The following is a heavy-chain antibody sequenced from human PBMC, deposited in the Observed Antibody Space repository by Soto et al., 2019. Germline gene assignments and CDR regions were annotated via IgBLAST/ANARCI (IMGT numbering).Heavy chain of an antibody. D-gene: IGHD3-10*01. CDR1: GFTFSSFA. J-gene: IGHJ4*02. Sequence: EVQLLESGGGLVQPGGSLRLSCAASGFTFSSFAMSWVHQAPGKGLEWVSAISGSGGSTLYADSVKGRFTISRDNSKNTLYLQMNSLRAEDTAVYYCAKDATLRGSGNYWTVIIFDYWGQGTLVTVSS. CDR2: ISGSGGST. CDR3: AKDATLRGSGNYWTVIIFDY. V-gene: IGHV3-23*01.